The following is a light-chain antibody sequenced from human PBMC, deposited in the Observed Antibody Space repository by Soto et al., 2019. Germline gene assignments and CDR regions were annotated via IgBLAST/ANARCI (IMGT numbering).Light chain of an antibody. CDR3: AAWDDILNGHV. CDR2: TTN. Sequence: QAVVTQPHSASGTPGQRVTISCSGSSSNIGTSSVHWFQQLPGTAPKLLISTTNQRPSGVPERFSGSKSGTSASLAISGLQSEDEADYYCAAWDDILNGHVFGTGTKLTVL. V-gene: IGLV1-44*01. CDR1: SSNIGTSS. J-gene: IGLJ1*01.